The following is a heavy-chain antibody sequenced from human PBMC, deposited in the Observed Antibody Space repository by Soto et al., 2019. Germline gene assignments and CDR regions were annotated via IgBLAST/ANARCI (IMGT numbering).Heavy chain of an antibody. CDR1: GFTFSSYS. CDR3: ARVEYSSGWYSEEGEYFQH. V-gene: IGHV3-21*01. J-gene: IGHJ1*01. CDR2: ISSSSSYI. D-gene: IGHD6-19*01. Sequence: EVQLVESGGGLVKPGGSLRLSCAASGFTFSSYSMNWVRQAPGKGLEWVSSISSSSSYIYYADSVKGRFTISRDNAKNSLYLQMNSLRAEDTAVYYCARVEYSSGWYSEEGEYFQHWDQGTLVTVSS.